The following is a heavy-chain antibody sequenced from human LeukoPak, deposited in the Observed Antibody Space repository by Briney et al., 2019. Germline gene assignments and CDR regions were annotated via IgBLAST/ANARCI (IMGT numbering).Heavy chain of an antibody. Sequence: GGSLRLSCAASGFTFSSYAMSWVRQAPGKGLEWVSAISGSGGSTYFADSVKGRFTISRDNSKNTLYLQMNSLRAEDTAVYYCAKGSGYYSKYYFDYWGQGTLVTVSS. J-gene: IGHJ4*02. CDR2: ISGSGGST. V-gene: IGHV3-23*01. CDR1: GFTFSSYA. D-gene: IGHD3-22*01. CDR3: AKGSGYYSKYYFDY.